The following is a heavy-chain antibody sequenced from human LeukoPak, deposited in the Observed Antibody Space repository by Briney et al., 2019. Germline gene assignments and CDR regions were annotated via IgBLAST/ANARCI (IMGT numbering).Heavy chain of an antibody. CDR1: GYTFTTYY. Sequence: ASVKVSCKASGYTFTTYYIYWVRQAPGQGLEWMGMINPSGGTTSYAQKFQGRVTITADESTRTAYMELSSLRSEDTAVYYCARDTRHRYCSSTSCYRGWLDPWGQGTLVTVSS. CDR3: ARDTRHRYCSSTSCYRGWLDP. D-gene: IGHD2-2*01. V-gene: IGHV1-46*01. CDR2: INPSGGTT. J-gene: IGHJ5*02.